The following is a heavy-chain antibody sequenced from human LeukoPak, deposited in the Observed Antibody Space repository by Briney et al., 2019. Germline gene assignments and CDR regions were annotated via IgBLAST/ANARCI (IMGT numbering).Heavy chain of an antibody. Sequence: GGSLRLSCAASGFTFSSYAVSWVRQAPGKGLERVSSISGSGGSTYSADSVKGRFTISRDNSKNTLYLQMNSLRAEDTALYYCAKDRACTNDICHGDFDYWGQGTLVTVSS. CDR2: ISGSGGST. CDR3: AKDRACTNDICHGDFDY. D-gene: IGHD2-8*01. J-gene: IGHJ4*02. CDR1: GFTFSSYA. V-gene: IGHV3-23*01.